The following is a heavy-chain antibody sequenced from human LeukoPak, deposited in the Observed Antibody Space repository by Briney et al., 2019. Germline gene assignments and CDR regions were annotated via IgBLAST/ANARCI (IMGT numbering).Heavy chain of an antibody. V-gene: IGHV3-48*03. Sequence: GGSLRLSCAASGLTFSSYEMNWVRQAPGKGLEWVSYISSSGSTRYYADSVKGRFTISRDNAKNSLYLQMNSLRAEDTAVYYCARGGSTSSSSHFHHWGQGTLVTVSS. CDR2: ISSSGSTR. D-gene: IGHD6-6*01. CDR3: ARGGSTSSSSHFHH. CDR1: GLTFSSYE. J-gene: IGHJ1*01.